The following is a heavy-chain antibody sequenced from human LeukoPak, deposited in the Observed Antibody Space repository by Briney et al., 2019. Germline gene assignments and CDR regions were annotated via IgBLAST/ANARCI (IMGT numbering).Heavy chain of an antibody. CDR2: IKGSGAST. Sequence: GGSLRLSCAASGFTFRSHAMGWVRQAAGKGLEWVSAIKGSGASTYYVGSVKGRFTISRDNAKNTVYLQVNSLRADDTAVYYCAKEESGSGWWGGYFDYWGQGTLVTVSS. J-gene: IGHJ4*02. CDR1: GFTFRSHA. V-gene: IGHV3-23*01. CDR3: AKEESGSGWWGGYFDY. D-gene: IGHD6-19*01.